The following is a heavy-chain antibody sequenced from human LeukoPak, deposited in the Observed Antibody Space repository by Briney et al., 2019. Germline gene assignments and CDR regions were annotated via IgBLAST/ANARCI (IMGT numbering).Heavy chain of an antibody. J-gene: IGHJ4*02. CDR2: VSYSGST. CDR1: GGSITSYY. Sequence: SETLSLTCTVSGGSITSYYWSWIRQPPGKGLEWIGYVSYSGSTNYNPSLKSRVTISVDTSKNQFSLKLGSVTAADTAVYYCARHVGYCLGSSCRDVVFDHWGQGTLVPVSS. CDR3: ARHVGYCLGSSCRDVVFDH. V-gene: IGHV4-59*08. D-gene: IGHD2-2*03.